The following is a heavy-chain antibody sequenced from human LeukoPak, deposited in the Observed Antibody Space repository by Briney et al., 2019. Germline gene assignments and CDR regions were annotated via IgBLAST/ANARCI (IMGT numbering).Heavy chain of an antibody. D-gene: IGHD3-10*01. CDR2: IYTSGST. V-gene: IGHV4-4*07. CDR1: GGSISSYY. Sequence: WETLSLTCTVSGGSISSYYWSWVRQPAGKGLEWIGRIYTSGSTNYNPSLKSRVTMSVDTSKNQFSLKLSSVTAADTAVYYCARDLVVVRGVIIDYCFDCWGQGTLVTVSS. J-gene: IGHJ4*02. CDR3: ARDLVVVRGVIIDYCFDC.